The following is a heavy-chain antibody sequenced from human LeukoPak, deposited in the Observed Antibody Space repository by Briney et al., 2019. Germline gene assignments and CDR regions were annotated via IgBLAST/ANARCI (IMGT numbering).Heavy chain of an antibody. J-gene: IGHJ4*02. Sequence: GGSLRLSCAASGFTFSSYSMNWVRQAPGKGLGWVSSISSSSSYIYYADSVKGRFTISRDNAKNSLYLQINSLRAEDTAVYYCAKLIYDILTGPMGNIDYWGQGTLVTVSS. D-gene: IGHD3-9*01. CDR3: AKLIYDILTGPMGNIDY. V-gene: IGHV3-21*04. CDR2: ISSSSSYI. CDR1: GFTFSSYS.